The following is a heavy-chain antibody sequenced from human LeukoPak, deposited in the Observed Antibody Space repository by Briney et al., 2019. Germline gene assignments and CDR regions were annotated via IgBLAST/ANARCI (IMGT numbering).Heavy chain of an antibody. CDR2: IYYSGST. J-gene: IGHJ5*02. CDR3: ARGRDRVTRFDP. V-gene: IGHV4-39*01. Sequence: SETLSLTCTVSGGSISSGHYYWGWIRQPPGKGLEWIGSIYYSGSTYYNPSLKSRVTMSVDTSKNQFSLKLSSVTAADTAVYYCARGRDRVTRFDPWGQGTLVTVSS. CDR1: GGSISSGHYY.